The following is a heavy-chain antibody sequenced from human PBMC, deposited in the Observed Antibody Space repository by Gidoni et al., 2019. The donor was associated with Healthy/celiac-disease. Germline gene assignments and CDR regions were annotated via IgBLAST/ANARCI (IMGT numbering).Heavy chain of an antibody. J-gene: IGHJ3*02. CDR2: IWYDGSNK. Sequence: QVQLVESGGGVVQPGRSLSRSCAASGFTFSSYGMHWVRQAPGKGLEWVAVIWYDGSNKYYADSVKGRFTISRDNSKNTLYLQMNSLRAEDTAVYYCARDSVAATGAFDIWGQGTMVTVSS. CDR3: ARDSVAATGAFDI. V-gene: IGHV3-33*01. CDR1: GFTFSSYG. D-gene: IGHD2-15*01.